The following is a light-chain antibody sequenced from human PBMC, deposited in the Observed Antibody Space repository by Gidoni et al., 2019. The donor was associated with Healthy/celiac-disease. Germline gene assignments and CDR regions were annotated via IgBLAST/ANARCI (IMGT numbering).Light chain of an antibody. CDR2: GAS. J-gene: IGKJ2*01. CDR3: QQYGSSPYT. CDR1: QSVSSSY. V-gene: IGKV3-20*01. Sequence: EIVLTQSPGTLSLSQGERATLSCRASQSVSSSYLAWYQQKPGQAPRLLIYGASSRATGIPDRFSGSGSGTDFTLTISRLEPEDFAVYYCQQYGSSPYTFGQGPKLEIK.